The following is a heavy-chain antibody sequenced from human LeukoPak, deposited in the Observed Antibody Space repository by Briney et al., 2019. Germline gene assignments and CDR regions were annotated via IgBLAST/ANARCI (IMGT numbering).Heavy chain of an antibody. V-gene: IGHV3-23*01. D-gene: IGHD2-2*01. CDR1: GFTFSGHA. J-gene: IGHJ4*02. CDR3: AKRSRDQLLCYFDS. Sequence: AGGSLRLSCAASGFTFSGHAMGWVRQAPGQRLEWVSGTLGSGGDTYYADSVQGRFTISRDDSKNTIYLEMNSLRVEDTAVYYCAKRSRDQLLCYFDSWGQGTLVTVSS. CDR2: TLGSGGDT.